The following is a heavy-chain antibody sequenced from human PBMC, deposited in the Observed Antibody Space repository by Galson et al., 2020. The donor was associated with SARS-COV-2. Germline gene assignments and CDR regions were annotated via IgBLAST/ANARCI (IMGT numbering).Heavy chain of an antibody. D-gene: IGHD6-6*01. CDR2: IIPIFGTA. CDR3: ARGYWKKEASSSYYDYGMDV. CDR1: GGTFSSYA. V-gene: IGHV1-69*13. Sequence: SVKVSCKASGGTFSSYAISWVRQAPGQGLEWMGGIIPIFGTANYAQKFQGRVTITADESTSTAYMELSSLRSEDTAVYYCARGYWKKEASSSYYDYGMDVWGQGTTVTVSS. J-gene: IGHJ6*02.